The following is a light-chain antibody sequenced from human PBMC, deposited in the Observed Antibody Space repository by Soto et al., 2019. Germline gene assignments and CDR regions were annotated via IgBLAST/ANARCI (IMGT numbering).Light chain of an antibody. CDR1: SSDVGAYNY. CDR3: GSYTTINTMI. J-gene: IGLJ2*01. CDR2: DVS. Sequence: QSALTQPASVSGSPGQSITISCAGTSSDVGAYNYVTWFQQYPGKVPKLIIYDVSDRPSGVSDRFSGSKSCNTASLTISGLLAEDEADYYCGSYTTINTMIFGGGTKLTVL. V-gene: IGLV2-14*01.